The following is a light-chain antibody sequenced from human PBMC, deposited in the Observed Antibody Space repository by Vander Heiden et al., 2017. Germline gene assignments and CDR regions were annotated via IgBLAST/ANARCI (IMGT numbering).Light chain of an antibody. CDR3: NSRNSSGNRV. V-gene: IGLV3-19*01. J-gene: IGLJ1*01. Sequence: SSELPQAPALSLALGETVRITCKGDSHRSYDESWYQQKPRQATVLVIYGKNNRPSGIPDRFSGASAGNTASLTITGAQAEDEDDYYCNSRNSSGNRVFGTGTKVTVL. CDR1: SHRSYD. CDR2: GKN.